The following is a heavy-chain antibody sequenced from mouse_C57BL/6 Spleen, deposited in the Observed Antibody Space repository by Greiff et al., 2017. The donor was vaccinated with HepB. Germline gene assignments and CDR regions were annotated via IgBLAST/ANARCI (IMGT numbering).Heavy chain of an antibody. D-gene: IGHD4-1*01. J-gene: IGHJ3*01. CDR3: ATGTPFAY. CDR1: GYTFTRYW. CDR2: IDPNSGGT. Sequence: VKQSCKASGYTFTRYWMHWVKQRPGRGLEWIGRIDPNSGGTKYNEKFKSKATLTVDKPSSTAYMQLSSLTSEDSAVYYCATGTPFAYWGQGTLVTVSA. V-gene: IGHV1-72*01.